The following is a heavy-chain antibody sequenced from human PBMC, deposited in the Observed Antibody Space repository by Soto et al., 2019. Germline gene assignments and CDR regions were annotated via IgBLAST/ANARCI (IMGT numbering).Heavy chain of an antibody. V-gene: IGHV3-30*18. CDR1: GFTFSSYG. CDR3: AKDWNCSGGSCYSYYYYYGMDV. CDR2: ISYDGSNK. J-gene: IGHJ6*02. D-gene: IGHD2-15*01. Sequence: GGSLRLSCAACGFTFSSYGMHGVRQAPGKGLEWVAVISYDGSNKYYADSVKGRFTISRDNSKNTLYLQMNSLRAEDTAVYYCAKDWNCSGGSCYSYYYYYGMDVWGQGTTVTVSS.